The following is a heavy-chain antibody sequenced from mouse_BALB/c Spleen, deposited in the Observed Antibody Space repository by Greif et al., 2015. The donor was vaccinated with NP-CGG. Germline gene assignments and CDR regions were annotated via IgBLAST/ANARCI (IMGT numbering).Heavy chain of an antibody. V-gene: IGHV2-5*01. CDR1: GFSLTSYG. Sequence: VQVVESGPGLVQPSQSLSITCTVSGFSLTSYGVHWVRQSPGKGLEWLGVIWGGGSTDYNAAFMSRLSITKDNSKSQVFFKMNSLQADDTAIYYCAKNNGAFNYVDAMDYWGQGTSVTVSS. D-gene: IGHD2-1*01. CDR3: AKNNGAFNYVDAMDY. J-gene: IGHJ4*01. CDR2: IWGGGST.